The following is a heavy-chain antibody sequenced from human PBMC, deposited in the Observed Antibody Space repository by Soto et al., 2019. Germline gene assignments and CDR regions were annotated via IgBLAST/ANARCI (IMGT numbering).Heavy chain of an antibody. CDR3: ARGFTYYDFWSGYYTGSFDY. CDR2: IYYSGST. V-gene: IGHV4-39*01. J-gene: IGHJ4*02. D-gene: IGHD3-3*01. Sequence: TSETLSLTCTVSGGSISSSSYYWGWIRQPPGKGLEWIGSIYYSGSTYYNPSLKSRVTISVDTSKNQFSLKLSSVTAADTAVYYCARGFTYYDFWSGYYTGSFDYWGQGTLVTVSS. CDR1: GGSISSSSYY.